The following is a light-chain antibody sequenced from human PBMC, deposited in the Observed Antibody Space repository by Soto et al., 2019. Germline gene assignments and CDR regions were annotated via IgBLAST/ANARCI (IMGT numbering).Light chain of an antibody. CDR2: EVS. CDR1: SSDVGGYNY. V-gene: IGLV2-14*01. CDR3: PPYTTSRTHWV. J-gene: IGLJ3*02. Sequence: QSALTQPASVSGSPGQSITISCTGTSSDVGGYNYVSWYQQHPGKAPKLMIYEVSNRPSGVSNRFSGSKSGNTASLTISGLQAEDGGDYYCPPYTTSRTHWVFGGGTKLTVL.